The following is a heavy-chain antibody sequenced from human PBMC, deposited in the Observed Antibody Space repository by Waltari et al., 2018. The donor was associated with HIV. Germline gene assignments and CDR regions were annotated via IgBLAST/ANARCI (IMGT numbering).Heavy chain of an antibody. CDR2: IWSDGSKK. V-gene: IGHV3-33*08. CDR3: ARVKGGYYVFDH. J-gene: IGHJ4*02. Sequence: VQPGTSLRLSCAASGFTFSSHGMHWVRQAPGRGLEWVAVIWSDGSKKYYAESVKDRFTISRDNSKNTLYLQMYTLRVEDTAVYYCARVKGGYYVFDHWGQGTLVTVSS. CDR1: GFTFSSHG. D-gene: IGHD3-10*02.